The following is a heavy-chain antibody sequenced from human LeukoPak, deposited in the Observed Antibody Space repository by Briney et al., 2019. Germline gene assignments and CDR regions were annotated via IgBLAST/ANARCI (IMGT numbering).Heavy chain of an antibody. CDR3: ARDGYNFLFDY. V-gene: IGHV3-30*04. J-gene: IGHJ4*02. Sequence: GGSLRLSCAASGFTFSSYAMHWVRQAPGKGPEWVAVISYDGSNKYYADSVKGRFTISRDNSKNTLYLQMNSLRAEDTAVYYCARDGYNFLFDYWGQGTLVTVSS. D-gene: IGHD5-24*01. CDR2: ISYDGSNK. CDR1: GFTFSSYA.